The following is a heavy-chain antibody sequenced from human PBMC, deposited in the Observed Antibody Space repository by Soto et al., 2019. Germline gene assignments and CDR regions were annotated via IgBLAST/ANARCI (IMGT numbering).Heavy chain of an antibody. CDR2: ISSNGGST. V-gene: IGHV3-64*01. Sequence: GGSLRLSCAASGFTFSSYAMHWVRQAPGKGLEYVPAISSNGGSTYYANSVKGRFTISRDNSKNTLYLQMGSLRAEDMAVYYCARVLIRSGGGGYDYADYWGQGTLVTVSS. D-gene: IGHD5-12*01. J-gene: IGHJ4*02. CDR1: GFTFSSYA. CDR3: ARVLIRSGGGGYDYADY.